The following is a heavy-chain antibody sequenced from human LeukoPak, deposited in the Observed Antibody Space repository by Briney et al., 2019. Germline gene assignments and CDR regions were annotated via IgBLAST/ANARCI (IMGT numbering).Heavy chain of an antibody. Sequence: PSETLSLTCAVSGDSFDDYYWSWVRQTPGKGLEWIGEINHSGYTNDNPSLKSRVTLSIDTSRKQFSLNLRSVTVADAGIYFCTRMTRGHDYWGQGTQVTVSS. CDR2: INHSGYT. V-gene: IGHV4-34*01. D-gene: IGHD4-11*01. J-gene: IGHJ4*02. CDR1: GDSFDDYY. CDR3: TRMTRGHDY.